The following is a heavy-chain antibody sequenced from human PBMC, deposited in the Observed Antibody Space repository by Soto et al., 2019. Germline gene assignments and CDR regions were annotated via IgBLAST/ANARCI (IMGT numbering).Heavy chain of an antibody. CDR2: IYYSRST. D-gene: IGHD5-18*01. CDR3: AREGDSYDLRGAFVI. V-gene: IGHV4-31*03. CDR1: GGSISSGGYY. J-gene: IGHJ3*02. Sequence: QVQLQESGPGLVKPSQTLSLTCTVSGGSISSGGYYWSWIRQHPGKGLEWIGYIYYSRSTYYNPSLTSRVTMSVDTSKDHFSLKLSSVTAAATAVYYCAREGDSYDLRGAFVIWGQGTMVTVSS.